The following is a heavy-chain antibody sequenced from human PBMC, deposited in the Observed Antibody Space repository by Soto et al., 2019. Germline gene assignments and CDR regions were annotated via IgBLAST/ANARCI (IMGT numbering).Heavy chain of an antibody. D-gene: IGHD6-6*01. CDR3: ARYHIAARGGFDY. J-gene: IGHJ4*02. CDR2: IYYSGST. Sequence: PSETLSLTCTVSGGSISSGDYYWSWIRHPPGKGLEWIGYIYYSGSTYYNPSLKSRVTISVDTSKNQFSLKLSSVTAADTAVYYYARYHIAARGGFDYWGQGTLVTVSS. V-gene: IGHV4-30-4*01. CDR1: GGSISSGDYY.